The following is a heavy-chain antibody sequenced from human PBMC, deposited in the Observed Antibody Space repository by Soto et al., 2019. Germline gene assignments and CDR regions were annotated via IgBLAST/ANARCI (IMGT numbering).Heavy chain of an antibody. D-gene: IGHD6-19*01. CDR2: INLSGGGT. CDR1: GFIFSSFA. V-gene: IGHV3-23*01. Sequence: EVQLLESGGGLVQPGGSLRLSCAASGFIFSSFAMSWVRQAPGKGLEWVSTINLSGGGTYYADSVKGRFTISRDNSKNTLYLQMYSLRAGDTAVYYCAKGGRQSGGWSAPDYWGPGILVTVSS. CDR3: AKGGRQSGGWSAPDY. J-gene: IGHJ4*02.